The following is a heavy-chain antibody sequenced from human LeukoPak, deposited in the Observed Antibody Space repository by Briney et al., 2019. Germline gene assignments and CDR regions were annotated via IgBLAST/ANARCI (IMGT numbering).Heavy chain of an antibody. CDR1: GGTFSSYA. Sequence: GASVKVSCKASGGTFSSYAISWVRQAPGQGLEWMGGIIPIFGTANYAQKFQGRVTITADESTSTAYMELSSLRSEDTAVYYCARDWAPRGYSYGLPMDYWGQGTLVTVSS. J-gene: IGHJ4*02. D-gene: IGHD5-18*01. CDR3: ARDWAPRGYSYGLPMDY. CDR2: IIPIFGTA. V-gene: IGHV1-69*13.